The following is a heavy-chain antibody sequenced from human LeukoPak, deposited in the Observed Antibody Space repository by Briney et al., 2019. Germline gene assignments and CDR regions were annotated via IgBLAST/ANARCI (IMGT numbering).Heavy chain of an antibody. CDR3: ATGDRGWLQLDH. CDR2: IFYSGST. J-gene: IGHJ4*02. D-gene: IGHD5-24*01. Sequence: PSETLSLTCTVSGGSISSSSYYWGWIRQPPGKGLEWIGSIFYSGSTYYNPSLKSRVTISVDTSKNQFSLKLSSVTAADTAVYYCATGDRGWLQLDHWGQGTLVTVSS. CDR1: GGSISSSSYY. V-gene: IGHV4-39*01.